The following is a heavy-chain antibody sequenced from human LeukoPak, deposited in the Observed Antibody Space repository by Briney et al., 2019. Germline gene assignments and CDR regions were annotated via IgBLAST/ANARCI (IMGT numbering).Heavy chain of an antibody. Sequence: SVKVSCKASGGTFSSYAISWVRQAPGQGLEWKGGIIPIFGTANYAQKFQGRVTITADESTSTAYMELSRLRSEDTAVYYCARDREEYSSSWYVAFDIWGQGTMVTVSS. D-gene: IGHD6-13*01. CDR3: ARDREEYSSSWYVAFDI. CDR1: GGTFSSYA. CDR2: IIPIFGTA. J-gene: IGHJ3*02. V-gene: IGHV1-69*13.